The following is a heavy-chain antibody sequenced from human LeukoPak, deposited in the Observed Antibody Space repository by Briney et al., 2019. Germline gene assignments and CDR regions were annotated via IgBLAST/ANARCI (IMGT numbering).Heavy chain of an antibody. Sequence: SETLSLTCAVYGGSFSGYYWSWIRQPPGKGLEWIGEINHSGSTNYNPSLKSRVTISVDTSKNQFSLKLSSVTAADTAVYYCARRLLTGYYRNNPRGSSFGYWGQGTLVTVSS. V-gene: IGHV4-34*01. CDR1: GGSFSGYY. D-gene: IGHD3-9*01. CDR3: ARRLLTGYYRNNPRGSSFGY. CDR2: INHSGST. J-gene: IGHJ4*02.